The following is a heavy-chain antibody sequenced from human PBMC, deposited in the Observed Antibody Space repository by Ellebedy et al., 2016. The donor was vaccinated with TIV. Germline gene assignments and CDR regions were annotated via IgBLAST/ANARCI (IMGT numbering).Heavy chain of an antibody. CDR2: IIPIFGTA. Sequence: SVKISCXASGYTFTSYDISWVRQAPGQGLEWMGGIIPIFGTANYAQKFQGRVTITADESTSTAYMELSSLRSDDTAVYYCARVVLDYYYYYGMDVWGQGTTVTVSS. J-gene: IGHJ6*02. V-gene: IGHV1-69*13. CDR1: GYTFTSYD. CDR3: ARVVLDYYYYYGMDV.